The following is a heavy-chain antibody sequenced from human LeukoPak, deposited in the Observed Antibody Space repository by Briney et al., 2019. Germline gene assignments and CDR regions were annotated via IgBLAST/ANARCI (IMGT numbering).Heavy chain of an antibody. D-gene: IGHD3-22*01. V-gene: IGHV4-30-2*01. J-gene: IGHJ3*02. CDR1: GGSISSGGYS. CDR3: AGGRYDSSGYYILGAFDI. Sequence: SETLSLTCAVSGGSISSGGYSWSWIRQPPGKGLEWIGYIYHSGSTYYNPSLKSRVTISVDRSKNQFSLKLSSVTAADTAVYYCAGGRYDSSGYYILGAFDIWGQGTMVTVSS. CDR2: IYHSGST.